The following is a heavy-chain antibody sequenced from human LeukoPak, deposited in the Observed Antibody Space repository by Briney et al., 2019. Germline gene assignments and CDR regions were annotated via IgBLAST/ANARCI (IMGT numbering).Heavy chain of an antibody. J-gene: IGHJ3*02. D-gene: IGHD3-22*01. V-gene: IGHV4-39*07. CDR1: GASISSSHYF. CDR2: VYHTGTT. Sequence: SQTLSLTCTVSGASISSSHYFWGWLRQPPGKGLEYIGGVYHTGTTNYNPSLKSRVTISVDKSKNQFSLKLSSVTAADTAVYYCARVPMIVVVNDAFDIWGQGTMVTVSS. CDR3: ARVPMIVVVNDAFDI.